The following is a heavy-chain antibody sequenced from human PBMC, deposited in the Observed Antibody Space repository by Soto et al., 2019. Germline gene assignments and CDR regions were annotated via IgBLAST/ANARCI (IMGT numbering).Heavy chain of an antibody. CDR3: VKGYTSGWNNWFDP. CDR1: GFAFSNYV. D-gene: IGHD6-19*01. J-gene: IGHJ5*02. CDR2: ISGSGYST. V-gene: IGHV3-23*01. Sequence: PGGSLRLSCAASGFAFSNYVMTWVRQAPGKGLEWVSLISGSGYSTYYADSVKGRFTISRDNSENTLYLQMNSLRAEDTAVYYCVKGYTSGWNNWFDPWGQGTLVTVSS.